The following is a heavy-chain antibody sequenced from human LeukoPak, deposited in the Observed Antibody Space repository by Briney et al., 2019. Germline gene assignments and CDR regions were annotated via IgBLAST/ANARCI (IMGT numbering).Heavy chain of an antibody. J-gene: IGHJ4*02. D-gene: IGHD3-16*02. V-gene: IGHV1-2*02. Sequence: ASVKVSCKASGNTFFGYYVNWVRQAPGQGLEWMGWINPNSGVTNSAQKFQGRVTMNSDTSIITAYMELRSLRSDDPAVYYCALGGSYRHFDNWGQGTLVTVSS. CDR2: INPNSGVT. CDR3: ALGGSYRHFDN. CDR1: GNTFFGYY.